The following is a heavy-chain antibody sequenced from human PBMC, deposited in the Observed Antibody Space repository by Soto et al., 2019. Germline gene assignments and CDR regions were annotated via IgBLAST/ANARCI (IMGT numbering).Heavy chain of an antibody. Sequence: QVQLVQSGAEVRKPRTSVILSCEISGYDFIAWIRHWVRQAPGEGLEWMGWINPNSVNTSYAQKFQGMVNMTRDTYIKTAYMELSRRRPDETAVYSCARDSGGYSYVQQIAYWGQGTLVTVSS. CDR1: GYDFIAWI. CDR3: ARDSGGYSYVQQIAY. V-gene: IGHV1-2*02. D-gene: IGHD5-18*01. CDR2: INPNSVNT. J-gene: IGHJ4*02.